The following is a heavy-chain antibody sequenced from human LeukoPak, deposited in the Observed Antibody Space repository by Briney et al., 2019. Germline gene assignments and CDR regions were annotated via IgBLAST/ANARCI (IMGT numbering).Heavy chain of an antibody. CDR3: ASIRGRYYDILTGPYGMDV. V-gene: IGHV3-21*01. CDR1: GFTFSGYS. J-gene: IGHJ6*02. Sequence: GGSLRLSCAASGFTFSGYSMHWVRQAPGKGPEWVAAISSGSSYIYYADSVKGRFTISRDNAKNSLYLQMNSLRAEDTAVYYCASIRGRYYDILTGPYGMDVWGQGTTVTVSS. D-gene: IGHD3-9*01. CDR2: ISSGSSYI.